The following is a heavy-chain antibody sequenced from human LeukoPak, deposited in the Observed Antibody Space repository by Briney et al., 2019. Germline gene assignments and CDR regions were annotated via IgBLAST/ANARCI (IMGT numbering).Heavy chain of an antibody. CDR2: VYYSGGT. Sequence: SETLSLTCTVSGDSVSSGAYYWNWIRQHPGKGLEWLGYVYYSGGTYYNPSLKSRVAISVDTSKNQFSLKLSSVTAADTAVYYCASWYYGDTDYWGQGTLVTVSS. CDR3: ASWYYGDTDY. V-gene: IGHV4-61*08. D-gene: IGHD4-17*01. CDR1: GDSVSSGAYY. J-gene: IGHJ4*02.